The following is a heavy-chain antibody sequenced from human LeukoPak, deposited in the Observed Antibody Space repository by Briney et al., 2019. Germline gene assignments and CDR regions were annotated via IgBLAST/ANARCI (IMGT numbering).Heavy chain of an antibody. D-gene: IGHD3-16*01. CDR1: GFIFSNYA. CDR3: AKSSWVSNVDAVL. V-gene: IGHV3-23*01. Sequence: GESLTLSCAASGFIFSNYAMSWVRQPPARGLEWVSSLRGDGDTFYADFVKGRFTLSRDDSRNTVYLQLNNLRVEDTAIYYCAKSSWVSNVDAVLWGQGPLVTVSS. CDR2: LRGDGDT. J-gene: IGHJ4*02.